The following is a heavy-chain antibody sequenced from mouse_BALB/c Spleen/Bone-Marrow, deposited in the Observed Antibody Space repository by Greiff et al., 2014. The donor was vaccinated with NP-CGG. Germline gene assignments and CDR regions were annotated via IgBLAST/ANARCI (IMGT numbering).Heavy chain of an antibody. CDR1: GFTFNIYA. V-gene: IGHV10-1*02. CDR2: IRSKSNNYAT. D-gene: IGHD2-4*01. CDR3: VRHEVMITFAY. J-gene: IGHJ3*01. Sequence: EVQLQQPGGGLVQPKGSLKLSCAASGFTFNIYAMNWVRQAPGKGLEWVARIRSKSNNYATYYADSVKDRFTISRDDSQSMLYLQMNNLKTEDTAMYYCVRHEVMITFAYWGQGTLVTVSA.